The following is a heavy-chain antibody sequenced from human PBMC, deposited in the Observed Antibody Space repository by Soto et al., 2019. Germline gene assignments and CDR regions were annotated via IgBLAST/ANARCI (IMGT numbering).Heavy chain of an antibody. J-gene: IGHJ3*02. CDR3: SSPGGQLAFDAFDI. V-gene: IGHV4-39*01. Sequence: SETLSLTCTVSGGSISSSSYYWGWIRQPPGKGLEWIGSIYYSGSTYYNPSLKSRVTISVDTSKNQLSLKLSSVTAADTAVYYCSSPGGQLAFDAFDIWGQGTMVTVSS. D-gene: IGHD6-6*01. CDR2: IYYSGST. CDR1: GGSISSSSYY.